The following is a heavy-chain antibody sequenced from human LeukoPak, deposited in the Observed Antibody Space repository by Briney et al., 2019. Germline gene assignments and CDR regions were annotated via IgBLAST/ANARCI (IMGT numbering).Heavy chain of an antibody. V-gene: IGHV4-59*01. D-gene: IGHD3-9*01. Sequence: SETLSLTCTVSGGSLSSYYRSWIRQPPGKGLKWIGYIYYSGSTNYNPSLKSRVTISVDTSKNQFSLKLSSVTAADTAVYYCARVDRGRYFDWLPFDYWGQGTLVTVSS. CDR1: GGSLSSYY. CDR2: IYYSGST. J-gene: IGHJ4*02. CDR3: ARVDRGRYFDWLPFDY.